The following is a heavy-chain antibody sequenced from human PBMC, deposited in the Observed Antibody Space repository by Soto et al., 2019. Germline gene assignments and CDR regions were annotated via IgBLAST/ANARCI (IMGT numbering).Heavy chain of an antibody. J-gene: IGHJ4*02. CDR3: ARLLKGYCSGGSCYSGSYYFDY. Sequence: SETLSLTCTVSGLSISSYYWSWIRQPPGKGLEWIGFINYSGSTNYNPPLKSRVTISVDTSRSQFSLRLSSVTAADTAVYFCARLLKGYCSGGSCYSGSYYFDYWGQGTPVTVSS. CDR2: INYSGST. V-gene: IGHV4-59*08. CDR1: GLSISSYY. D-gene: IGHD2-15*01.